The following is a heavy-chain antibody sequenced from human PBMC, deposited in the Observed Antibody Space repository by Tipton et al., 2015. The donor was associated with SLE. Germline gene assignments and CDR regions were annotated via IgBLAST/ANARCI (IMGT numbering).Heavy chain of an antibody. CDR1: GGSISNYY. CDR2: VFISGTT. CDR3: ARGGSRGFDY. V-gene: IGHV4-4*08. J-gene: IGHJ4*02. D-gene: IGHD3-10*01. Sequence: LVKPSETLSLTCTVSGGSISNYYWNWIRQPPGKGLEWIGYVFISGTTNYNPSLKSRVTISVDTSRNQFSLKLSSVTAADTAVYYCARGGSRGFDYWGQGTLVTVSS.